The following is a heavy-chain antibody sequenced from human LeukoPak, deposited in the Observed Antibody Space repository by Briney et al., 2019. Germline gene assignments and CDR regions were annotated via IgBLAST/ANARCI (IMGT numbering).Heavy chain of an antibody. V-gene: IGHV1-18*01. CDR2: ISAYNGNT. CDR1: GYTFTSYG. J-gene: IGHJ4*02. D-gene: IGHD3-22*01. Sequence: ASVNVSCKASGYTFTSYGISWVRQAPGQGLEWMGGISAYNGNTNYAQKLQGRVTMTTDTSTSTAYMELRSLRSDDTAVYYCARVWWEYSSGLTYPYYFDYWGQGTLVTVSS. CDR3: ARVWWEYSSGLTYPYYFDY.